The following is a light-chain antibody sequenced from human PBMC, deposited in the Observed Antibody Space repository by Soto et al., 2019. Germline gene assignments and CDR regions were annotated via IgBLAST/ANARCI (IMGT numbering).Light chain of an antibody. J-gene: IGKJ2*01. Sequence: DIQMTQSPSTLSASVGDRVTITCRASQSISSWSAWYQQKPGKAPKLLIYKASSLESGVPSRFSGSGSGTEFTLTISSLQPDDFATYYCKQYNSNGVTFGQGTKVDIK. CDR1: QSISSW. CDR2: KAS. CDR3: KQYNSNGVT. V-gene: IGKV1-5*03.